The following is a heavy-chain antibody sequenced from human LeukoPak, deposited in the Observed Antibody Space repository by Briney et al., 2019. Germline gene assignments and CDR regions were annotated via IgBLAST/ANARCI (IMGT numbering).Heavy chain of an antibody. CDR3: ASGYDLPY. CDR2: ISRSGSTT. V-gene: IGHV3-48*03. D-gene: IGHD5-12*01. Sequence: PGGSLRLSCAASGFTFSSYEMNWVRQAPGKGLEWVSYISRSGSTTCYADSVKGRFTISRDNAKNSLYLQMNSLRVEDTAVYYCASGYDLPYWGQGTLVTVSS. J-gene: IGHJ4*02. CDR1: GFTFSSYE.